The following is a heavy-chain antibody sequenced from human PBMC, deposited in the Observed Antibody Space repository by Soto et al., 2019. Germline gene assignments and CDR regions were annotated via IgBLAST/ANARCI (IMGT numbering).Heavy chain of an antibody. CDR3: ARGNLGTAAGRRERYYYGMDV. D-gene: IGHD6-13*01. CDR1: GGSFSGYY. J-gene: IGHJ6*02. V-gene: IGHV4-34*01. CDR2: INHSGST. Sequence: SETLSLTCAVYGGSFSGYYWSWIRQPPGKGLEWIGEINHSGSTNYNPSLKSRVTISVDTSKNQFSLELSSVTAADTAVYYCARGNLGTAAGRRERYYYGMDVWGQGTTVTVSS.